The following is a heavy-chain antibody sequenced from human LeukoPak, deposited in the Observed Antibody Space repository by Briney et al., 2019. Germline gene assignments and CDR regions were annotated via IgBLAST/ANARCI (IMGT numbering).Heavy chain of an antibody. J-gene: IGHJ6*03. CDR3: ARWYYDFWSGYCCHMDV. V-gene: IGHV4-38-2*02. D-gene: IGHD3-3*01. CDR2: IYHSGST. Sequence: SETLSLTCTVSGYSISSDYYWGWIRQPPGKGLEWIGSIYHSGSTYYNPSLKSRVTISVDTSKNQFSLKLSSVTAADTAVYYCARWYYDFWSGYCCHMDVWGKGTTVTVSS. CDR1: GYSISSDYY.